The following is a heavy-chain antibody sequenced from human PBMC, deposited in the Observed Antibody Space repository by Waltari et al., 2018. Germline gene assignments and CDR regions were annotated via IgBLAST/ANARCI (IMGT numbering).Heavy chain of an antibody. CDR2: IYYSGST. Sequence: QVQLQESGPGLVKPSQTLSLTCTVSGGSISSGGYYWSWIRQHPGKGLEWIGYIYYSGSTYYNPSLKSRVTISLDTSKNQFSLKLSSVTAADTAVYYCGGQQLGKGYFDLWGRGTLVTVSS. CDR3: GGQQLGKGYFDL. D-gene: IGHD6-13*01. V-gene: IGHV4-31*03. J-gene: IGHJ2*01. CDR1: GGSISSGGYY.